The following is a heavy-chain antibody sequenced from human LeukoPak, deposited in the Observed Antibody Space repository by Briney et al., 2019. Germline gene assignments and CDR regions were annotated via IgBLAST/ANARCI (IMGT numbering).Heavy chain of an antibody. Sequence: GASVKVSCKASGYTFSTYGISWVRQAPGQGLEWMGWINVYRGNTNYAQNFQGRVAMTTDTSTSTAYMELRSLRSDDTAVYYCARDPDGAMDFDYWGQGTLVTVSS. D-gene: IGHD5-24*01. CDR2: INVYRGNT. CDR3: ARDPDGAMDFDY. J-gene: IGHJ4*02. V-gene: IGHV1-18*01. CDR1: GYTFSTYG.